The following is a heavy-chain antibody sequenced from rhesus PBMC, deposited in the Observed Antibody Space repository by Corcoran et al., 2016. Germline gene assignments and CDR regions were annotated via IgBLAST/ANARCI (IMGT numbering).Heavy chain of an antibody. J-gene: IGHJ6*01. CDR1: GGSISNHW. V-gene: IGHV4-173*01. CDR2: ISGSGGST. CDR3: ARGPGSNYGLES. Sequence: QLQLQESGPGLVTPSETLSLTCAVSGGSISNHWLSWALKPPGKGLEWIGRISGSGGSTSYNPSLKSRVTISTDTSKNQLSLKLISVTAADTAIYHCARGPGSNYGLESWGQGVVVTVSS. D-gene: IGHD2-15*01.